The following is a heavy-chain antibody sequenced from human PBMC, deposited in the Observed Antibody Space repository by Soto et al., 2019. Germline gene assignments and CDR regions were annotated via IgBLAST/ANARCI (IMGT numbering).Heavy chain of an antibody. CDR1: GYTFTSYD. CDR2: MNPNSGNT. D-gene: IGHD3-22*01. CDR3: ARALIVVNYYYYGMDV. V-gene: IGHV1-8*01. J-gene: IGHJ6*02. Sequence: ASVKVSCKASGYTFTSYDINWVRQATGQGLEWMGWMNPNSGNTGYAQKFQGRVIMTRNTSISTAYMELSSLRSEDTAVYYCARALIVVNYYYYGMDVWGQGTTVTVSS.